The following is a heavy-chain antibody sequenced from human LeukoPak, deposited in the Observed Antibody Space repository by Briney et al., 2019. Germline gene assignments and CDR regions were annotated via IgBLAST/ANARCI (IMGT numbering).Heavy chain of an antibody. CDR2: IYHSGST. V-gene: IGHV4-30-2*01. CDR3: ASLSKKYYYGMDV. D-gene: IGHD3-9*01. CDR1: GGSISSGGYS. J-gene: IGHJ6*02. Sequence: SETLSLTCAVSGGSISSGGYSWSWIRQPPGKGLEWIGYIYHSGSTYYNPSLKSRVTISVDRSKNQFSLKLSSVTAADTAVYYCASLSKKYYYGMDVWGQGTTVTVSS.